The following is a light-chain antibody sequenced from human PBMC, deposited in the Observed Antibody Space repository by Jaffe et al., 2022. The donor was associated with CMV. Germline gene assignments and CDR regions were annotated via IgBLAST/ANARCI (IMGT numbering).Light chain of an antibody. CDR2: AAS. Sequence: DIQMTQSPSSLSASVGDTVTITCRASQRIANYLNWYQQKPGKAPNLLIYAASSLLRGVPSRFSGSGSGTDFTLTITDLQPEDFATYYCQQSYSTLTFGGGTRVEIK. V-gene: IGKV1-39*01. J-gene: IGKJ4*01. CDR3: QQSYSTLT. CDR1: QRIANY.